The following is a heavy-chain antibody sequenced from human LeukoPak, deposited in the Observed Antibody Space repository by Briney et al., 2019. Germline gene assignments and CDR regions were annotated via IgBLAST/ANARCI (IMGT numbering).Heavy chain of an antibody. Sequence: ASVKVSCKASGYTFTSYYMHWVRQAPGQGLEWMGKINPSGGSTSYAQKFQGRVTMTRDTSTSTVYMELSSLRSEDTAVYYCARDLGTVVTPRGTFDIWGQGTMVTVSS. CDR1: GYTFTSYY. J-gene: IGHJ3*02. CDR3: ARDLGTVVTPRGTFDI. D-gene: IGHD4-23*01. CDR2: INPSGGST. V-gene: IGHV1-46*01.